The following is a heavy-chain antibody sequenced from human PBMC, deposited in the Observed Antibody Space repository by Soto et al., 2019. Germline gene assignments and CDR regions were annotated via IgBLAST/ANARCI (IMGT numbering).Heavy chain of an antibody. J-gene: IGHJ4*02. CDR1: GFTFSSYG. CDR3: ARGGIAVAGFLDY. D-gene: IGHD6-19*01. Sequence: GGSLRLSCAASGFTFSSYGMHWVRQAPGKGLEWVAVIWYDGSNKYYADSVKGRFTISRDNSKNTLYLQMNSLRAEDTAVYYCARGGIAVAGFLDYWGQGTLVTVSS. V-gene: IGHV3-33*01. CDR2: IWYDGSNK.